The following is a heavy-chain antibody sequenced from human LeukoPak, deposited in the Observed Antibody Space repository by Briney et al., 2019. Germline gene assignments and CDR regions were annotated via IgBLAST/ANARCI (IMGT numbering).Heavy chain of an antibody. CDR3: AKDREPGYSSSWYGD. V-gene: IGHV3-48*01. CDR2: ISSSSSTI. Sequence: GGSLRLSCAASGFTFSSYSMNWVRQAPGKGLEWVSYISSSSSTIYYADSVKGRFTISRDNAKNSLYLQMNSLRAEDTAVYYCAKDREPGYSSSWYGDWGQGTLVTVSS. D-gene: IGHD6-13*01. CDR1: GFTFSSYS. J-gene: IGHJ4*02.